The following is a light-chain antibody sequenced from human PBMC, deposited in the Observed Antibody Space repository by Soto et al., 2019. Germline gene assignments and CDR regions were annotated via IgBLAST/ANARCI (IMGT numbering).Light chain of an antibody. V-gene: IGKV3-20*01. CDR1: QSVSNY. J-gene: IGKJ1*01. CDR2: AAS. Sequence: EIVLMQSPCTLSLSAGERATLSCRATQSVSNYLAWYQQKPGQAPRLLIYAASSRASGIPDRFSGSGYGTDFNLTISRLEPEDLAVYYCQQYGNSVRTFGQGTKVDIK. CDR3: QQYGNSVRT.